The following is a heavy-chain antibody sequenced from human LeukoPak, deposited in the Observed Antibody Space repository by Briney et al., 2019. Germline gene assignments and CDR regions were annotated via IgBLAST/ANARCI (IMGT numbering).Heavy chain of an antibody. D-gene: IGHD5-18*01. J-gene: IGHJ4*02. CDR3: AGGYSYGCDY. CDR2: VYYSGTT. Sequence: SETLSLTCSVSGDSISLSFYYWGWIRQPPGKALEWIGSVYYSGTTSYNPSLKSRVTISVDTSKNQFSLKLSSVTAADTAVYYCAGGYSYGCDYWGQGTLVTVSS. CDR1: GDSISLSFYY. V-gene: IGHV4-39*07.